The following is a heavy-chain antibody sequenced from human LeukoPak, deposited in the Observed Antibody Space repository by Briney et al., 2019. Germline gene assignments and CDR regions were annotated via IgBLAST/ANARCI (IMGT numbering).Heavy chain of an antibody. J-gene: IGHJ4*02. D-gene: IGHD5-24*01. CDR3: TKGEAGGDGYIDY. CDR1: GFTFDDYA. CDR2: ISGDGGST. Sequence: GGSLRLSCAASGFTFDDYAMHWVRQAPGKGLEWVSLISGDGGSTYYADSVKGRFTISRDNSKNSLYLQMNSLRTEETTLYYSTKGEAGGDGYIDYWGQGTLVTVSS. V-gene: IGHV3-43*02.